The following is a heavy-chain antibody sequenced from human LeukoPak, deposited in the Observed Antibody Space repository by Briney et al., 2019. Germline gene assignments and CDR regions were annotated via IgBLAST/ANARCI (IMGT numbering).Heavy chain of an antibody. CDR1: GFTFSNYD. D-gene: IGHD2-8*01. Sequence: GGSLRLSCTVSGFTFSNYDMSWVRQAPGKGLEWVASITTSSSHIYHAVSVRGRFTISRDNSKNTLYLQVNSLRSEDTAMYYCAGGGYCTTDSCAPYKWIDPWGQGTLVIVSS. V-gene: IGHV3-21*01. CDR3: AGGGYCTTDSCAPYKWIDP. CDR2: ITTSSSHI. J-gene: IGHJ5*02.